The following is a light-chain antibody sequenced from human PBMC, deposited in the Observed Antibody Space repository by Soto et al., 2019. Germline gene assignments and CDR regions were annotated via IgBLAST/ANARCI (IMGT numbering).Light chain of an antibody. CDR3: HQYYSTPIT. Sequence: DIVMTQSPDSLAVSLGERATINCKSSQSVLYSSNNKNYLAWYQQKPGQPPKLLIYWASTRESGVPDRFSGSGSGTDFTLTVSSPQAEDVAVYYCHQYYSTPITFGQGTKLEIK. V-gene: IGKV4-1*01. J-gene: IGKJ2*01. CDR2: WAS. CDR1: QSVLYSSNNKNY.